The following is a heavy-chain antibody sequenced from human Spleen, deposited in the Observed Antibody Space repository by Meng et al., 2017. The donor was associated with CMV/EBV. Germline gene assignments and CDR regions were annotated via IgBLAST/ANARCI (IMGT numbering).Heavy chain of an antibody. Sequence: SETLSLTCTVSGYSISSGYYWGWIRQPPGEGLEWIGSIYHSGSTYYNPSLKSPVTISVDTSKNQFSLKLSSVTAADTAVYYCARYYDFWSGYQSEGMDVWGQGTTVTVSS. V-gene: IGHV4-38-2*02. J-gene: IGHJ6*02. D-gene: IGHD3-3*01. CDR3: ARYYDFWSGYQSEGMDV. CDR1: GYSISSGYY. CDR2: IYHSGST.